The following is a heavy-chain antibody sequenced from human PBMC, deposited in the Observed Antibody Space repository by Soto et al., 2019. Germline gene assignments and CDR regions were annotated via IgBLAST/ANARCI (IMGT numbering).Heavy chain of an antibody. CDR3: ARSHCSGGSCYSGY. V-gene: IGHV1-8*01. D-gene: IGHD2-15*01. CDR1: GYTFTSYD. CDR2: MNPNSGNT. J-gene: IGHJ4*02. Sequence: QVPLVQSGAEVKKPGASVKVSCKASGYTFTSYDINWVRQATGQGLEWMGWMNPNSGNTGYAQKFQGRVTMTRNTSISTAYMELSSLRSEDTAVYYCARSHCSGGSCYSGYWGQGTLVTVSS.